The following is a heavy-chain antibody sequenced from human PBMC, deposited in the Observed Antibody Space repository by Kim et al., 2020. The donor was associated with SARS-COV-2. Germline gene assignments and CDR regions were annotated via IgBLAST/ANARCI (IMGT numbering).Heavy chain of an antibody. CDR1: GYTFTGYY. Sequence: ASVKVSCKASGYTFTGYYMHWVRQAPGQGLEWMGWINPNSGGTNYAQKFQGRVTMTRDTSISTAYMELSRLRSDDTAVYYCAREVSGWYHYFDYWGQRTLVTVSS. CDR3: AREVSGWYHYFDY. J-gene: IGHJ4*02. CDR2: INPNSGGT. D-gene: IGHD6-19*01. V-gene: IGHV1-2*02.